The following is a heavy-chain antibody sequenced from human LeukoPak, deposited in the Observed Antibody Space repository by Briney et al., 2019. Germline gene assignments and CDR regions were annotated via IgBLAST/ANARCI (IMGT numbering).Heavy chain of an antibody. CDR3: ARLDYYDSSGYYTLFDY. V-gene: IGHV1-18*01. Sequence: ASVKVSCKASGYIFTSYGISWVRQAPGQGLEWMGWISAYNGNTNYAQNLQVRVTMTTDTSTSTAYMELRSLGSEDTAVYYCARLDYYDSSGYYTLFDYWGQGTLVTV. J-gene: IGHJ4*02. CDR2: ISAYNGNT. D-gene: IGHD3-22*01. CDR1: GYIFTSYG.